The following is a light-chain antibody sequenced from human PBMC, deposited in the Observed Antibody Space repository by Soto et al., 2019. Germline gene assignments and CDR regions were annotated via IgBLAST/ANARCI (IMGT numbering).Light chain of an antibody. CDR3: QQYNNWPPLP. V-gene: IGKV3-15*01. CDR1: QSVSSN. CDR2: GAS. Sequence: EIVMTQSPATLSVSPGERATLSCRASQSVSSNLAWYQQKPGQAPGLLIYGASTRATGIPARFSGSGSGTEFTLTISSLQSEDFAVYYCQQYNNWPPLPFGGGTKVEIK. J-gene: IGKJ4*01.